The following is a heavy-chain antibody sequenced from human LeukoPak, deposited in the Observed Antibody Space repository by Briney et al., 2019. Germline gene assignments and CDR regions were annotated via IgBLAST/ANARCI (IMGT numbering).Heavy chain of an antibody. J-gene: IGHJ6*03. V-gene: IGHV3-30*02. CDR2: ILTDETNK. D-gene: IGHD3-10*01. Sequence: GGSLRLSCAASGFTFSSYGIHWVRQAPGKGLEWVAFILTDETNKYYADSVKGRFTVSRDNSKNTLYMQMNSLRAEDTAVYYCAKAANYFVSGSYYSSSLVHYYYMDVWGKGTTVTISS. CDR1: GFTFSSYG. CDR3: AKAANYFVSGSYYSSSLVHYYYMDV.